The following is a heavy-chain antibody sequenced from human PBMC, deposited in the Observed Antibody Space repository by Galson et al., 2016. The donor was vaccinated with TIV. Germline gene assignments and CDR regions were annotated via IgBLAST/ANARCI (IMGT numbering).Heavy chain of an antibody. CDR3: ARGASQYCPTGGCAHFDN. CDR2: INPDGSRT. D-gene: IGHD2-8*01. Sequence: SLRLSCAASGFTFSDYWVHWVRQAPGKGLVWVSRINPDGSRTNYADSVKGRVTISRDNAKNTLYLQLSSLRVEDTAVYFCARGASQYCPTGGCAHFDNWGQGTLVAVSS. CDR1: GFTFSDYW. J-gene: IGHJ4*02. V-gene: IGHV3-74*01.